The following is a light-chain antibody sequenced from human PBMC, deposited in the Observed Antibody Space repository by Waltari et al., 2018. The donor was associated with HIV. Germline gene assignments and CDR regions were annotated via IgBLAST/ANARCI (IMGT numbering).Light chain of an antibody. J-gene: IGLJ2*01. CDR2: STN. CDR3: VLYMGSGISV. Sequence: QTVVTQEPSFSVSPGGTVTLTCGLSSGSVSPSHYPSWYQQTPGQAPRTLIYSTNTRASGVPERFSGSILGNKAALTITGAQADDESVYYCVLYMGSGISVFGGGTKLTVL. V-gene: IGLV8-61*01. CDR1: SGSVSPSHY.